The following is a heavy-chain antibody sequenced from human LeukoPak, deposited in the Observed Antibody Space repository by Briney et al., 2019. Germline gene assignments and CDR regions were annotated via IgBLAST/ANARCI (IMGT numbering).Heavy chain of an antibody. D-gene: IGHD3-10*01. CDR2: ISSSGSTI. J-gene: IGHJ4*02. CDR1: GFTFSTYS. V-gene: IGHV3-48*04. Sequence: PGGSLRLSCAASGFTFSTYSMNWVRQAPGKGLEWVSYISSSGSTIYYADSVKGRFTISRDNAKNSLYLQMNSLRAEDTAVFYCARTNYYGSGTFDYWGQGTLVTVSS. CDR3: ARTNYYGSGTFDY.